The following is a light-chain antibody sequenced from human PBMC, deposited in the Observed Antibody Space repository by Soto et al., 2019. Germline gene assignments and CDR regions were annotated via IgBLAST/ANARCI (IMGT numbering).Light chain of an antibody. J-gene: IGKJ1*01. CDR3: HQYGSGPWT. Sequence: DIVLTQSPGTLSLSPGERGAFSCRASQRVXSTYVAWYQQKPGQAPRLRTSGASNRATGTPDRFRGSGSGTDFTLTISSLEPEDFAVYYCHQYGSGPWTFGQGTKVDIK. V-gene: IGKV3-20*01. CDR2: GAS. CDR1: QRVXSTY.